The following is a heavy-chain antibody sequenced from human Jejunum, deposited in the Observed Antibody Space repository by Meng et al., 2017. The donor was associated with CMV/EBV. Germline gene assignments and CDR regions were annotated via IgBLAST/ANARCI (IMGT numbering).Heavy chain of an antibody. CDR3: AKDRLTIAFLDY. D-gene: IGHD3-10*01. J-gene: IGHJ4*02. CDR2: IRDTGSRT. V-gene: IGHV3-23*01. Sequence: GPTFICEGRGWVRKAPGKGREWVSGIRDTGSRTYYADSVKGRLTIYRENSKNTLYLQMNSLRAEDTAVYYCAKDRLTIAFLDYWGQGTQVTVSS. CDR1: GPTFICEG.